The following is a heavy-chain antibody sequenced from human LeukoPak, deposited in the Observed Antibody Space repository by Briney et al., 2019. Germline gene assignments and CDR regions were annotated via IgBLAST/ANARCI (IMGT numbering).Heavy chain of an antibody. J-gene: IGHJ6*03. Sequence: PGGSLRLSCAASGFTFSSYSMNWVRQAPGKGLEWVSSISSSSSYIYYADSVKGRFTISRDNAKNSLYLQMNSLRAEDTAVYYCARDQETWHYYYYYYMDVWGKGTTVTVSS. D-gene: IGHD5-24*01. CDR3: ARDQETWHYYYYYYMDV. V-gene: IGHV3-21*01. CDR1: GFTFSSYS. CDR2: ISSSSSYI.